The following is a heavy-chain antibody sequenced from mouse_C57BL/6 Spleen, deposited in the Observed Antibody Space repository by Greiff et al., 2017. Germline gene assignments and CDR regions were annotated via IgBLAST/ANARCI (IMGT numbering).Heavy chain of an antibody. D-gene: IGHD4-1*01. Sequence: EVKLMESGGGLVKPGGSLKLSCAASGFTFSSYAMSWVRQTPEKRLEWVATISDGGSYTYYPDNVKGRFTISRDNAKNNLYLQMSHLKSEDTAMYYCAGWDGFAYWGQGTLVTVSA. CDR3: AGWDGFAY. J-gene: IGHJ3*01. CDR2: ISDGGSYT. CDR1: GFTFSSYA. V-gene: IGHV5-4*03.